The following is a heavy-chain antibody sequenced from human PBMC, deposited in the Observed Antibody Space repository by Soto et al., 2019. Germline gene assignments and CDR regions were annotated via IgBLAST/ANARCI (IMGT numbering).Heavy chain of an antibody. D-gene: IGHD6-19*01. Sequence: SGPTLVNPTQTLTLTFTFSGFSLSTSGMCVSWIRQPPGKALEWLALIDWDDNKYYSTSLKTRLTISKDTSKNQVVLTMTNMDPVDTATYYCARIRNTRGSGWYYFDYWGQGTLVTVSS. CDR1: GFSLSTSGMC. CDR3: ARIRNTRGSGWYYFDY. V-gene: IGHV2-70*01. J-gene: IGHJ4*02. CDR2: IDWDDNK.